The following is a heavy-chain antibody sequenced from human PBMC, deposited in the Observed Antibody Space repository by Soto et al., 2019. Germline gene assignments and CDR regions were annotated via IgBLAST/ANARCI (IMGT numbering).Heavy chain of an antibody. J-gene: IGHJ4*02. D-gene: IGHD6-19*01. CDR2: IYYSGST. CDR3: ARAGDSSGPVALGY. V-gene: IGHV4-59*12. Sequence: SETLSLTCTVSGGSISNYYWTWIRQPPGKGLEWIGYIYYSGSTNYNPSLKSRVTISVDTSKNQFSLKLSSVTAADTAVYYCARAGDSSGPVALGYWGQGTLVTVSS. CDR1: GGSISNYY.